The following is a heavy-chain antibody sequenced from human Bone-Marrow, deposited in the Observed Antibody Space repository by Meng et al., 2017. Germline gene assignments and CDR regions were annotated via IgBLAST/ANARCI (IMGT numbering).Heavy chain of an antibody. CDR1: GYTFTSYA. CDR3: VKEWELGSFDY. J-gene: IGHJ4*02. Sequence: QVPPVQSGAEVKKPGASVKVSFQASGYTFTSYAMHWVRQAPGQRLELMGWISAYNGNTNYAQKLQGRVTMTTDTSTSTAYMELRSLRSDDTAVYYCVKEWELGSFDYWGQGTLVTVSS. V-gene: IGHV1-18*01. D-gene: IGHD1-26*01. CDR2: ISAYNGNT.